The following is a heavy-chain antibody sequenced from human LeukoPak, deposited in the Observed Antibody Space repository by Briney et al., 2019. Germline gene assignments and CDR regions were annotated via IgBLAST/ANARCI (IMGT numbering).Heavy chain of an antibody. CDR3: ARFISLGA. CDR2: IKQDGSEE. V-gene: IGHV3-7*01. J-gene: IGHJ5*02. D-gene: IGHD3-10*01. CDR1: GFSFSSFW. Sequence: PGGSLRLSCEASGFSFSSFWMSWVRQAPGKGLEWVANIKQDGSEENYVDSVKGRFTISRDNGKKSLYLQMNSLRVEDTAVYYCARFISLGAWGQGTLVTVSS.